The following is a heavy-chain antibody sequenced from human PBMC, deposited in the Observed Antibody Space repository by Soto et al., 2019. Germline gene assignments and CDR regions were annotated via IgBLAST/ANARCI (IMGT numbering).Heavy chain of an antibody. CDR1: GFTFDDYA. Sequence: PGGSLRLSCAASGFTFDDYAMHWVRQAPGKGLEWVSGISWNSGSIGYADSVKGRFTISRDNAKNSLYLQMNSLRAEDTALYYCAKDREKRWLLNYYYYGMDVWGQGTTVTVSS. D-gene: IGHD5-12*01. J-gene: IGHJ6*02. V-gene: IGHV3-9*01. CDR2: ISWNSGSI. CDR3: AKDREKRWLLNYYYYGMDV.